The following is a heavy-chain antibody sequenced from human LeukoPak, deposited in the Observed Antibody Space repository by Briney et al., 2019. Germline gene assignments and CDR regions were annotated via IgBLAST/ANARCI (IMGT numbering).Heavy chain of an antibody. CDR1: GFRFSIYA. D-gene: IGHD2/OR15-2a*01. J-gene: IGHJ3*02. V-gene: IGHV3-23*01. Sequence: HSGGSLRLSCAASGFRFSIYAMSWVRQAPGKGPEWVSGISGSGGNTYYADSVKGRFTISRDNSKNTLYLQLNNLRAEDTAVYYCAIQYRLYAFDIWGQGTMVTVSS. CDR2: ISGSGGNT. CDR3: AIQYRLYAFDI.